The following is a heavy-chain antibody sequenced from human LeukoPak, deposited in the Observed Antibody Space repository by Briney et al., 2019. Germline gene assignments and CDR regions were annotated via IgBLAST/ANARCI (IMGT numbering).Heavy chain of an antibody. D-gene: IGHD3-10*01. J-gene: IGHJ4*02. CDR1: GYNFPSYT. Sequence: ASVKVSCKTSGYNFPSYTMHWLRQAPGQSPEWMGSINGDNGSTRYSEKFQDRVTFTRNTSASSAYMELSSLRFEDTAVYYCARSSSGTYHYWGQGTLVTVSS. CDR3: ARSSSGTYHY. V-gene: IGHV1-3*01. CDR2: INGDNGST.